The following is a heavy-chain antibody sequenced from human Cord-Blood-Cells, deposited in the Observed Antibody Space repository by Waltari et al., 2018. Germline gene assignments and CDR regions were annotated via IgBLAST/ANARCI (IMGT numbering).Heavy chain of an antibody. J-gene: IGHJ4*02. Sequence: QLQLQESGPGLVKPSETLSLTCTVSGGSISSSSYYWGWIRQPPGKGLEWIGSIYYSGSTYYNPSLKSRVTISVDTSKNHFSLKLSSVTAADTAVYYCARHKVGDSSSCPLDYWGQGTLVTVSS. CDR2: IYYSGST. CDR1: GGSISSSSYY. V-gene: IGHV4-39*01. D-gene: IGHD6-13*01. CDR3: ARHKVGDSSSCPLDY.